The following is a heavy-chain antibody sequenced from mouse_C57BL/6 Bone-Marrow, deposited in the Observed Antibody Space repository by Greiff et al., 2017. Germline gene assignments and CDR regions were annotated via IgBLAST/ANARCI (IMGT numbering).Heavy chain of an antibody. CDR3: ATGRFAY. J-gene: IGHJ3*01. V-gene: IGHV1-42*01. D-gene: IGHD3-3*01. CDR1: GYSFTGYY. CDR2: INPSTGGT. Sequence: EVQLQQPGPELVKPGASVKISCKASGYSFTGYYMNWVKQSPEKSLEWIGEINPSTGGTTYNQKFKAKATLTVDKSSSTAYMQLKSLTSDDSAGYYCATGRFAYWGQGTLLTVSA.